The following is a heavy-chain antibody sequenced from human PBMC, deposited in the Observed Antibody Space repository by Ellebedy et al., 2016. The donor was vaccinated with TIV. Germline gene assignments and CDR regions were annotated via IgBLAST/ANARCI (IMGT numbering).Heavy chain of an antibody. Sequence: PGGSLRLSCAASGFTFSSYAMSWVRQAPGKGLEWVAVISYDGSNKYYADSVKGRFTISRDNSKNTLYLQMNSLRAEDTAVYYCARAPNNYDFWSGESGMDVWGQGTTVTVSS. J-gene: IGHJ6*02. V-gene: IGHV3-30-3*01. CDR2: ISYDGSNK. D-gene: IGHD3-3*01. CDR3: ARAPNNYDFWSGESGMDV. CDR1: GFTFSSYA.